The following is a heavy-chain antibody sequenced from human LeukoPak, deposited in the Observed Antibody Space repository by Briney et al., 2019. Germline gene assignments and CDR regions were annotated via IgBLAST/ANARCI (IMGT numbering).Heavy chain of an antibody. Sequence: GESLKISCKGFGFSFPTSWIGWVRQMPGKGLEWMGLIYPGDSDTRYSPSFQGQVTISADKSISTAYLQWSSLKASETAMYYCARLMTMFYRPFDYWGQGTLVTVSS. CDR1: GFSFPTSW. CDR2: IYPGDSDT. CDR3: ARLMTMFYRPFDY. V-gene: IGHV5-51*01. D-gene: IGHD3-10*02. J-gene: IGHJ4*02.